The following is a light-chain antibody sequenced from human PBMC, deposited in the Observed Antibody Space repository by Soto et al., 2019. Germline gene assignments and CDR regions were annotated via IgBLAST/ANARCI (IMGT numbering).Light chain of an antibody. V-gene: IGKV1-9*01. CDR3: QQLSRYTLT. CDR2: SAS. CDR1: QALSHY. J-gene: IGKJ4*01. Sequence: DIQLTQSPSVLSASVGDTVTITCRASQALSHYLAWYQQKPGKAPDLLIYSASTLQRGVPSRFRGSGSETEFSLTIRALQPEDFATSYCQQLSRYTLTFGGGTKVDIK.